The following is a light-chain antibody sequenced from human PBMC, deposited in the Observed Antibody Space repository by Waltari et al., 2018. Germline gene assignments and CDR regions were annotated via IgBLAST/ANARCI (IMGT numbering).Light chain of an antibody. V-gene: IGLV3-21*04. Sequence: SYVLPQPPSVSVAPGETARISCGGDNIASNSVHWYHQTPSQAPMMVIYYDRGRLSGITDRFSGSNCGDTATLTISRVEAGDEADYRCQVGDNSVVVFGGGTKVTVL. CDR3: QVGDNSVVV. J-gene: IGLJ2*01. CDR2: YDR. CDR1: NIASNS.